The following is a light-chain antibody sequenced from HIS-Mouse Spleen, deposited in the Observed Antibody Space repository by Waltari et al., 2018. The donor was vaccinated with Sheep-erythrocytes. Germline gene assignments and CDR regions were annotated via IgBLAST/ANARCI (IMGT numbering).Light chain of an antibody. CDR3: CSYAGSSTPWV. Sequence: QSALTQPPSASGSPGQSVTISCTGTSSDGGGYNYVSWYQQHPGKAPKLMLYEVSKRPSGVPDRFSGSKSGNTASLTISGLQAEDEADYYCCSYAGSSTPWVFGGGTKLTVL. CDR2: EVS. CDR1: SSDGGGYNY. J-gene: IGLJ3*02. V-gene: IGLV2-8*01.